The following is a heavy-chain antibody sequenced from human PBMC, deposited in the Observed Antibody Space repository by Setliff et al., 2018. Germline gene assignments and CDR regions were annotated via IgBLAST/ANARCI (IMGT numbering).Heavy chain of an antibody. J-gene: IGHJ4*02. D-gene: IGHD7-27*01. CDR2: IYYRGST. CDR1: GGSISGGGYY. V-gene: IGHV4-39*01. CDR3: ATLTGDRGVDY. Sequence: PSETLSLTCTVSGGSISGGGYYWSWIRQPPGKGLEWIGSIYYRGSTYYNSSLKSRVSISVDTSKNQFSLNLNAVTAADTAVYYCATLTGDRGVDYWGQGRLVTVSS.